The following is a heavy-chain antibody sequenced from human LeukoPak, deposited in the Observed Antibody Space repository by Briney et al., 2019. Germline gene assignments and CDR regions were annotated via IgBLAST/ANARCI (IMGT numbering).Heavy chain of an antibody. D-gene: IGHD5-12*01. CDR1: GGSISSYD. CDR2: IYYSGNT. CDR3: ARHYYSGYERVFDY. J-gene: IGHJ4*02. Sequence: PWETLSLTCTVSGGSISSYDWIWIRQPPGKGLEWIGYIYYSGNTNYNPSLKSRVTISLDTSRNQFSLNLKSVTAADTAVYYCARHYYSGYERVFDYWGQGALVTVSS. V-gene: IGHV4-59*08.